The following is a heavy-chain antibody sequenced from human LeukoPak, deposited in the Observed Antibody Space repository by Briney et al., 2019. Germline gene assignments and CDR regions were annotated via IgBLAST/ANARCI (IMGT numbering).Heavy chain of an antibody. V-gene: IGHV4-61*01. D-gene: IGHD5-12*01. CDR2: IYYSGST. Sequence: PSETLSLTCTVSGGSISSSSYYWSWIRQPPGKGLEWIGYIYYSGSTNYNPSLKSRVTISVDTSKNQFSLKLSSVTAADTAVYYCARVYSGYDYDHFDYWGQGTLVTVSS. CDR1: GGSISSSSYY. CDR3: ARVYSGYDYDHFDY. J-gene: IGHJ4*02.